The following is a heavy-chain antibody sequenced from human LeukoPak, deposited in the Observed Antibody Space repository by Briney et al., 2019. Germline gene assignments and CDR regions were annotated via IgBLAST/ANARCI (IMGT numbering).Heavy chain of an antibody. J-gene: IGHJ5*02. CDR2: IYHSGST. CDR3: ARVRYQLPNDNWFDP. V-gene: IGHV4-30-2*01. CDR1: GGSLSSGGYS. D-gene: IGHD2-2*01. Sequence: SETLSLTCAVSGGSLSSGGYSWSWVRQPPGKGLEWIGYIYHSGSTYYNPSLKSRVTISVDRSKNQFSLKLSSVTAADTAVYYCARVRYQLPNDNWFDPWGQGTLVTVSS.